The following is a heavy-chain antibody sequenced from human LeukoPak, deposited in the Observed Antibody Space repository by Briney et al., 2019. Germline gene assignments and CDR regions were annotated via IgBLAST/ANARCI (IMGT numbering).Heavy chain of an antibody. CDR3: ASVYGDPEDY. Sequence: GGSLRLSCAASGFIFSDYSMNWVRQAPGQGLEWVSYISCSSSTIYYADSVKGRFTISRDNAKNSLYLQMNSLRDEDTAVYYCASVYGDPEDYWGQGTLVTVSS. D-gene: IGHD4-17*01. J-gene: IGHJ4*02. V-gene: IGHV3-48*02. CDR1: GFIFSDYS. CDR2: ISCSSSTI.